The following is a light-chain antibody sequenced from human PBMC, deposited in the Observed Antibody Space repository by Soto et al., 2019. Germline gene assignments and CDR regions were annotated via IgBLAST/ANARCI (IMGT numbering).Light chain of an antibody. V-gene: IGKV3D-15*01. Sequence: EIVMPQSPATLSVSPGERATLSCRASQSVNSNYLAWYQQKPGQAPRLLVYGISKRATDIPDRFSGSGSGTEFTLTISSLQPEDFATYYCQQHGQWPITFGQGTRLEI. J-gene: IGKJ5*01. CDR3: QQHGQWPIT. CDR2: GIS. CDR1: QSVNSN.